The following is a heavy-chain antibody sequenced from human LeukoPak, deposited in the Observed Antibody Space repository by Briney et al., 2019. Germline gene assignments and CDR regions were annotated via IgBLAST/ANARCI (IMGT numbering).Heavy chain of an antibody. V-gene: IGHV4-34*01. J-gene: IGHJ3*02. Sequence: PSETLSLTCAVYGGSFSGYYWSWIRQPPGKGLEWIGEINHSGSTNYNPSLKSRVTISEDTSKNQFSLKLSSVTAADTAVYYCARGRRTRWFGELFPPHDAFDIWGQGTMVTVSS. CDR3: ARGRRTRWFGELFPPHDAFDI. CDR1: GGSFSGYY. CDR2: INHSGST. D-gene: IGHD3-10*01.